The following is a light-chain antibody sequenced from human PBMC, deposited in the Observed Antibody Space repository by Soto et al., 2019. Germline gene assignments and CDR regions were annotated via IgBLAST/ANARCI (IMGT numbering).Light chain of an antibody. Sequence: EIVLTQSPGTLSLSPGERVTLSCRASQSISNNHLAWYQQKPGQAPRLLIHGTSNRATGIPDRVSGSGSGTDFTLTFSRLEAEDFAVYYCESYGTSITFGGGTKVEIK. J-gene: IGKJ4*01. V-gene: IGKV3-20*01. CDR3: ESYGTSIT. CDR2: GTS. CDR1: QSISNNH.